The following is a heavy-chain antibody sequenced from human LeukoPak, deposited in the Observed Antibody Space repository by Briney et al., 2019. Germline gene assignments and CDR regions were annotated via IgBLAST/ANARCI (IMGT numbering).Heavy chain of an antibody. CDR3: ARASITMIVVVSSRPYYFDY. Sequence: SETLSLTCTVSGGSISSSSYYWGWIRQPPGKGLEWIGSIYYSGSTYYNPSLKSRVTISVDTSKNQFSLKLSSVTAADTAVYYCARASITMIVVVSSRPYYFDYWGQRTLVTVSS. J-gene: IGHJ4*02. CDR2: IYYSGST. D-gene: IGHD3-22*01. V-gene: IGHV4-39*07. CDR1: GGSISSSSYY.